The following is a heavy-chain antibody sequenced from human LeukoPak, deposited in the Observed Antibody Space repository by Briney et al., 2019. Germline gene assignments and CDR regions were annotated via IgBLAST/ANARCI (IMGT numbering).Heavy chain of an antibody. CDR1: GYTFTSYY. D-gene: IGHD3-16*02. J-gene: IGHJ4*02. CDR3: ARTIMITFGGVIAPFDH. Sequence: ASVKVSCKASGYTFTSYYMHWVRQAPGQGLEWMGIINPSGGSTSYAQKFQGRVTMTRDTSTSTVYMELSSLRSEDTAVYYCARTIMITFGGVIAPFDHWGQGTLVTVSS. CDR2: INPSGGST. V-gene: IGHV1-46*01.